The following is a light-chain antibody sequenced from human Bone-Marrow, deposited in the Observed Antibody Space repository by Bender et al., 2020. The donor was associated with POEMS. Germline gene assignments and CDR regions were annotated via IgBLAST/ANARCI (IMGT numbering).Light chain of an antibody. CDR2: DDS. J-gene: IGLJ3*02. V-gene: IGLV3-10*01. Sequence: SYELTQPPSVSVSPGQTARITCSGDALPKKYAYWYQQKSGQAPVLVIYDDSKRPSGIPEKFSGSSSGTMVTLTIRGAQVENEADYYCYSTETSVDHRGVFGGGTKLTVL. CDR1: ALPKKY. CDR3: YSTETSVDHRGV.